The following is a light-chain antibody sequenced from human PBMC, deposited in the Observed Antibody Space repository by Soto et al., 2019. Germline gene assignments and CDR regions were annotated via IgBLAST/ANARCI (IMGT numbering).Light chain of an antibody. V-gene: IGKV3-11*01. CDR3: QQRSNWPPTIT. CDR2: DAS. J-gene: IGKJ5*01. CDR1: QSVRSY. Sequence: DIVLTQSPATLSLPPGERATLSCSPSQSVRSYLGWYQQKPGQAPRLLIYDASNRATGIPARFSGSGSGTDVTLTINSLEPEDSAVYYCQQRSNWPPTITCGQGTRREIK.